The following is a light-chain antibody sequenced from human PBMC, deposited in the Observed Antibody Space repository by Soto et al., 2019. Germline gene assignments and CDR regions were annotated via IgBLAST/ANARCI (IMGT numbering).Light chain of an antibody. V-gene: IGKV3-20*01. Sequence: EIVLTQSPGTLSLSPGERATLSCRASQSVSSSYLAWYQQKPGQAPRLLIYGASSRATGIPDRFSGSGSGTDFTLTISSLEPDDVAVYYCQQYGSSSITFGQGTRLEIK. CDR2: GAS. CDR1: QSVSSSY. CDR3: QQYGSSSIT. J-gene: IGKJ5*01.